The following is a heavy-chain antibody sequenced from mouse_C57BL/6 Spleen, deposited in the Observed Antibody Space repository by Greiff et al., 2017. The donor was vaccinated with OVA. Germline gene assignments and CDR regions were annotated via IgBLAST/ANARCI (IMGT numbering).Heavy chain of an antibody. Sequence: VKLMESGAELVRPGTSVKVSCKASGYAFTNYLIEWVKQRPGQGLEWIGVINPGSGGTNYNEKFKGKATLTADKSSSTAYMQLSSLTSEDSAVYFCARLGDYALDYWGQGTTLTVSS. CDR1: GYAFTNYL. V-gene: IGHV1-54*01. CDR2: INPGSGGT. D-gene: IGHD2-4*01. CDR3: ARLGDYALDY. J-gene: IGHJ2*01.